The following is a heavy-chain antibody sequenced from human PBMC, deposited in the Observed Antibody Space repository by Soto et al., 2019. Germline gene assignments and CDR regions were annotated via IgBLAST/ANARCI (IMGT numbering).Heavy chain of an antibody. CDR2: ISYDGSNK. J-gene: IGHJ4*02. Sequence: QVQLVESGGGVVQPGRSLRLSCAASGFTFSSYGMHWVRQAPGKGLEWVAVISYDGSNKYYADSVKGRFTISRDNSKNTLYLQMNSLRAEDTAVYYCAKDQVDYWGQGTLVTVSS. V-gene: IGHV3-30*18. CDR1: GFTFSSYG. CDR3: AKDQVDY.